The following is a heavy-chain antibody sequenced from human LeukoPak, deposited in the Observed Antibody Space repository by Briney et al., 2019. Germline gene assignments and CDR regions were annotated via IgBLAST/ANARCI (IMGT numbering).Heavy chain of an antibody. CDR3: AKVESSSWFTDAFDI. CDR1: GFTFSSYG. Sequence: GGSLRLSCAASGFTFSSYGMHWVRQAPGKGLEWVAVISYDGSNKYYADSVKGRFTISRDNSKNTLYLQMNSLRAEDTAVYYCAKVESSSWFTDAFDIWGQGTMVTVSS. V-gene: IGHV3-30*18. D-gene: IGHD6-13*01. J-gene: IGHJ3*02. CDR2: ISYDGSNK.